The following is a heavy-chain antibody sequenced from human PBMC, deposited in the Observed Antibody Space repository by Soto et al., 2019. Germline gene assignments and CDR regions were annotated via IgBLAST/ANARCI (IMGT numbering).Heavy chain of an antibody. D-gene: IGHD3-22*01. Sequence: EVQLLDSGGGLVQPGGSLRLSCAASGFTFSNYAMSWVRQAPGKGLEWVSAIGGSGDWTYYADSVKGRFTISRDNSKNTLSLQMISLRAEGTAVYYCSQASRTYWRDTSAYSSFHYWAQGTLVTVSS. J-gene: IGHJ4*02. CDR2: IGGSGDWT. V-gene: IGHV3-23*01. CDR1: GFTFSNYA. CDR3: SQASRTYWRDTSAYSSFHY.